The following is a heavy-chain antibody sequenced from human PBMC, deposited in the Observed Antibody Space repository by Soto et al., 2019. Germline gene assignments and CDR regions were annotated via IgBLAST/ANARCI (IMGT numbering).Heavy chain of an antibody. J-gene: IGHJ4*02. CDR3: ARAQAVAGTGGYY. Sequence: EVQLVESGGGLVQPGGSLRLSCAASGFTFSTYWMHWVRQPPGKGLVWVSRVNSDGSSTSYADSVQGRFTISRDNAKNTLYLQMDSLRAEDTAVYYCARAQAVAGTGGYYWGQGTLVTVSS. V-gene: IGHV3-74*01. CDR2: VNSDGSST. D-gene: IGHD6-19*01. CDR1: GFTFSTYW.